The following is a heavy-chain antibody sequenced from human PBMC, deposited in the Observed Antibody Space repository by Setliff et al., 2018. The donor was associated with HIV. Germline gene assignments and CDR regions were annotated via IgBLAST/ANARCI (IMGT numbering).Heavy chain of an antibody. D-gene: IGHD2-15*01. CDR1: GYSFSNFA. J-gene: IGHJ5*01. Sequence: ASVKVSCKASGYSFSNFAIHWVRQAPGQGLEWLGWINAGSGNTRYSQKFQDRLTITRDTSARTVYMELSSLKSEDTAVYYCARVRCSGANCFNWFDFWGQGTPVTVSS. CDR3: ARVRCSGANCFNWFDF. V-gene: IGHV1-3*01. CDR2: INAGSGNT.